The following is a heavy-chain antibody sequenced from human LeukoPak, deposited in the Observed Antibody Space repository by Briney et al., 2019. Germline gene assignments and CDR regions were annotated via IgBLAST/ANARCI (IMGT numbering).Heavy chain of an antibody. D-gene: IGHD4-17*01. CDR2: VHYSGAT. CDR1: TGSVNTDNFY. V-gene: IGHV4-61*01. J-gene: IGHJ4*02. Sequence: SETLSLTCTVSTGSVNTDNFYWSWIRQPPGEGLEWIGFVHYSGATKYNPSLKSRVTISVDTSKNQFSLNLNSVSAADTAVYYCAREHDFGRFDYWGQGTLATVSS. CDR3: AREHDFGRFDY.